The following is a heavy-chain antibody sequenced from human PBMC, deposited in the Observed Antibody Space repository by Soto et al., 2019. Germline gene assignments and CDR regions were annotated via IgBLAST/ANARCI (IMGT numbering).Heavy chain of an antibody. Sequence: SETLSLTCTVSGGSISSYYWSWIRQPPGKGLKWIGYIYYSGSTNYNPSLKSRVTISVDTSKNQFSLKLSSVTAADTAVYYCARMVRRNWFDPWGQGTLVTVSS. J-gene: IGHJ5*02. CDR2: IYYSGST. D-gene: IGHD2-15*01. CDR3: ARMVRRNWFDP. CDR1: GGSISSYY. V-gene: IGHV4-59*01.